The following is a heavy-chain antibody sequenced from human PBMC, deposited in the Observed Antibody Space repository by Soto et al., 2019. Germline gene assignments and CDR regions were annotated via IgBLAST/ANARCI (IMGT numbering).Heavy chain of an antibody. Sequence: EVQLVESGGGLVQPGGSLRLSCAASGFTFNTYTMNWVRQAPGKGLEWLSSISSSSYIFYADSVRGRFTISRDNARNSMYLQINSLRDEDTAVYFCARDCSGGTCFPGMDVWGQGTTVTVSS. CDR1: GFTFNTYT. J-gene: IGHJ6*02. CDR3: ARDCSGGTCFPGMDV. V-gene: IGHV3-21*01. CDR2: ISSSSYI. D-gene: IGHD2-15*01.